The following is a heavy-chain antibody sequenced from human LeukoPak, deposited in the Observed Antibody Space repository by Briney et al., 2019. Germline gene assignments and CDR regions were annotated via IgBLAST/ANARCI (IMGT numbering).Heavy chain of an antibody. CDR3: ARDRGRGVIPDAFDI. Sequence: SVTVXCKASGYTFTGYYMHWVRQAPGQGLEWMGWINPNSGGTNYAQKFQGRVTMTRDTSISTAYMELSRLRSDDTAVYYCARDRGRGVIPDAFDIWGQGTMVTVSS. CDR1: GYTFTGYY. J-gene: IGHJ3*02. D-gene: IGHD3-10*01. CDR2: INPNSGGT. V-gene: IGHV1-2*02.